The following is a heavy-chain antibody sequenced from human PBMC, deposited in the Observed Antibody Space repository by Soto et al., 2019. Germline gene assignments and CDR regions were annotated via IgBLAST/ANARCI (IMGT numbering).Heavy chain of an antibody. V-gene: IGHV3-21*01. CDR1: GFTFSSYS. J-gene: IGHJ3*02. CDR3: ARDRLQPPAYYDFWSGYRDAFDI. Sequence: EVQLVESGGGLVKPGWSLRLSCAASGFTFSSYSMNWVRQAPGKGLEWVSSISSSSSYIYYADSVKGRFTISRDNAKNSQYRQMNSLRADDTAVYYCARDRLQPPAYYDFWSGYRDAFDIWGQGTMVTVSS. CDR2: ISSSSSYI. D-gene: IGHD3-3*01.